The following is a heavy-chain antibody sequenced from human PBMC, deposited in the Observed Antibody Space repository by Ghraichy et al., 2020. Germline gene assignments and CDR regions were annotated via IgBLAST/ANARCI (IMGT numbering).Heavy chain of an antibody. Sequence: SETLSLTCTVSGGSISSSSYYWGWIRQPPGKGLEWIGSIYYSGSTYYNPSLKSRVTISVDTSKNQFSLKLSSVTAADTAVYYCARDLWVTAPGIWGQGTMVTVSS. CDR2: IYYSGST. J-gene: IGHJ3*02. CDR1: GGSISSSSYY. CDR3: ARDLWVTAPGI. D-gene: IGHD2-21*02. V-gene: IGHV4-39*02.